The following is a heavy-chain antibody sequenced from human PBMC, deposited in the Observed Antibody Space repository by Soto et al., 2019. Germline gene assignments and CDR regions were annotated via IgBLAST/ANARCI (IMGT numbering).Heavy chain of an antibody. CDR3: ARGGAYYDILTGSNWFDP. CDR2: IYHSGST. Sequence: PSETLSLTCAVSGGSISSGGYSWSWIRQPPGKGLEWIGYIYHSGSTYYNPSLKSRVTISVDRSKNQFSLKLSSVTAADTAVYYCARGGAYYDILTGSNWFDPW. J-gene: IGHJ5*02. V-gene: IGHV4-30-2*01. CDR1: GGSISSGGYS. D-gene: IGHD3-9*01.